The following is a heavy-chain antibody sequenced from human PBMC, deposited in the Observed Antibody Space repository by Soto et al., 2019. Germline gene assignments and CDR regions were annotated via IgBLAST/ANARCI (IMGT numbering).Heavy chain of an antibody. CDR3: ARDAGGPGDY. D-gene: IGHD2-15*01. V-gene: IGHV4-59*01. Sequence: ASETLSLTCTVSSASFTVYYWSWIRQPPGKGLEWIGYIYYSGSTSYNPSLTSRVTLSADTSKNQFSLKLRSVTAADTAVYYCARDAGGPGDYWGQGVLVTSPQ. CDR1: SASFTVYY. J-gene: IGHJ4*02. CDR2: IYYSGST.